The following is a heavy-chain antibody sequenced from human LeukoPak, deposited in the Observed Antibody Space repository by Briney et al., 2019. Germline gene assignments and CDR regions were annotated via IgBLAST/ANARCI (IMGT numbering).Heavy chain of an antibody. D-gene: IGHD3-10*01. CDR1: GHTFIDHC. J-gene: IGHJ3*02. CDR2: ANPKSGDT. CDR3: ARNYYPDAFDI. V-gene: IGHV1-2*02. Sequence: ASVKVSCKASGHTFIDHCMHWVRQAPGQGLEWMGWANPKSGDTNYAQKFEGRITMTRDTSISTAYMELSSLTSDDTAVYYCARNYYPDAFDIWGQGTMVTVSS.